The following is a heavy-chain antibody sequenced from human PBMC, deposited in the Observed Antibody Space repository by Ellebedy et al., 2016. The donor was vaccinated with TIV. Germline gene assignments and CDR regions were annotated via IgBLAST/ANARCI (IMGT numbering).Heavy chain of an antibody. J-gene: IGHJ4*02. CDR1: GFTFSNYG. CDR2: IQYDGGFT. Sequence: GESLKISCAASGFTFSNYGMHWVRQAPGKGLEWVAFIQYDGGFTYHADSVKGRITISRDNAKNSLYLQMNSLRAEDTAVYYCAREYDSSGYYDYWGQGTLVTVSS. D-gene: IGHD3-22*01. V-gene: IGHV3-30*02. CDR3: AREYDSSGYYDY.